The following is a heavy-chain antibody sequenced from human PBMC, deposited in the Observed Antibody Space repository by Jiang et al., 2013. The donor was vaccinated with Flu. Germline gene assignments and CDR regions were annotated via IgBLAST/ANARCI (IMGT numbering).Heavy chain of an antibody. J-gene: IGHJ4*01. V-gene: IGHV1-69*04. CDR3: AKMRDNGDSLGC. Sequence: SGAEVKKPGSSVTVSCKASGGTITNSALYWVRQAPGQGLEWMGRINPISGNTNYAPRFQDRVTISADKGTNAAFLEISGLRSDDTAVYYCAKMRDNGDSLGCWGQEPWSLSPQ. CDR1: GGTITNSA. D-gene: IGHD4-17*01. CDR2: INPISGNT.